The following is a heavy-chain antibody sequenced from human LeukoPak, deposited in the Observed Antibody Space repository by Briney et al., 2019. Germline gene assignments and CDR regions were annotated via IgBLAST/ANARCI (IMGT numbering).Heavy chain of an antibody. D-gene: IGHD1-1*01. V-gene: IGHV1-18*01. CDR1: GYTFTSYG. CDR3: ARQLERHDAFDI. J-gene: IGHJ3*02. Sequence: GASVKVSCKASGYTFTSYGIGWVRQAPGQGLEWMGWISAYNGNTNYARKLQGRVTMATDTSTSTAYMELRSLRSDDTAVYYCARQLERHDAFDIWGQGTMVTVSS. CDR2: ISAYNGNT.